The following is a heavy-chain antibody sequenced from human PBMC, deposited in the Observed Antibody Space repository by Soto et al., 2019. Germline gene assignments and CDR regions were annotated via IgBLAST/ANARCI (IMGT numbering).Heavy chain of an antibody. J-gene: IGHJ6*02. V-gene: IGHV1-2*02. CDR2: INPNSGDT. CDR3: XXXXXIXXXGTRVYLYXXMDV. CDR1: GYTFTGYY. Sequence: QVQLVQSGTEVKRPGDSVKVSCKASGYTFTGYYVHWVRQAPGQGLEWMGWINPNSGDTYLAQRFQGRVTMNRDTXXXXXYMELRGLTSXXXXXXXXXXXXXIXXXGTRVYLYXXMDVWGQXTXVTXXX. D-gene: IGHD3-16*02.